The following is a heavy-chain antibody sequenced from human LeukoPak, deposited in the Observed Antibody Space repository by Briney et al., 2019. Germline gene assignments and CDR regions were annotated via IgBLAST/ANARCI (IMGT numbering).Heavy chain of an antibody. CDR1: GFTFDDYA. V-gene: IGHV3-9*01. D-gene: IGHD5-24*01. J-gene: IGHJ6*02. CDR3: AKLDRDPDGYNHYYYGLDV. CDR2: ISWNSGTM. Sequence: GGSLRLSCAASGFTFDDYAIHWVRQAPGKGLEWVSGISWNSGTMGYADSVKGRFTTSRDNAKKSLYLQMNNLRAEDTALYYCAKLDRDPDGYNHYYYGLDVWGQGTTVIVSS.